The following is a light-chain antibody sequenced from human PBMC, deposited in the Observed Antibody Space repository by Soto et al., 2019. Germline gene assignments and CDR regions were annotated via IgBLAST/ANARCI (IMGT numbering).Light chain of an antibody. J-gene: IGKJ3*01. CDR2: ATS. CDR1: QSVSSSY. Sequence: EIVLTQSPGTLSLSPGDRATLSCRASQSVSSSYLAWYQHKPGQAPRLLLYATSSRATGIPDRFSGSGAGTDFTLSISRLEPEYFALYYCQQYATSLTFGPGTKVDIK. V-gene: IGKV3-20*01. CDR3: QQYATSLT.